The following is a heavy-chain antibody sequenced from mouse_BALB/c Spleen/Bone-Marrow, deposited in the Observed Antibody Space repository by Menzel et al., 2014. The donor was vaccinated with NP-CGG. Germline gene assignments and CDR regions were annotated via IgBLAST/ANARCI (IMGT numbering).Heavy chain of an antibody. Sequence: EVNVVESGAELVKPGASVKLSCTASGFNIKDTYMHWVKRRPEQGLEWIGRIDPASDYTQFDSKFQGKATITADTSSNTAYLQLSSLTSEDTAVYYCATLTGTFDYWGQGTTLTVSS. J-gene: IGHJ2*01. CDR3: ATLTGTFDY. D-gene: IGHD4-1*01. CDR1: GFNIKDTY. CDR2: IDPASDYT. V-gene: IGHV14-3*02.